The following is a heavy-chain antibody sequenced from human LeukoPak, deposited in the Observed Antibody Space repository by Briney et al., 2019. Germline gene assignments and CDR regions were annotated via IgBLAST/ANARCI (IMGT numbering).Heavy chain of an antibody. CDR2: ISWNSATI. CDR3: AKPMERNYYGWERNSPFDAFEI. V-gene: IGHV3-9*01. D-gene: IGHD3-10*01. J-gene: IGHJ3*02. Sequence: PGGSLRLSCAASGFVFDEYAMHSVRQVPGKGLEWVSGISWNSATIGYADSLKGRFTTSRDNAKNSLYLQISSLRTEDTALYYCAKPMERNYYGWERNSPFDAFEIWGLGTMVTVSS. CDR1: GFVFDEYA.